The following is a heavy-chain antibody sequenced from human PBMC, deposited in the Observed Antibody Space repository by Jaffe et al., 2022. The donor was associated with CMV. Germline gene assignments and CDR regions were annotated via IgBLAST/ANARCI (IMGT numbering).Heavy chain of an antibody. D-gene: IGHD3-22*01. V-gene: IGHV3-23*04. Sequence: EVQLVESGGGLVQPGGSLRLSCAASGFTFSSYAMSWVRQAPGKGLEWVSAISGSGGSTYYADSVKGRFTISRDNSKNTLYLQMNSLRAEDTAVYYCAKIPYYYDSSGYYPKCYFDYWGQGTLVTVSS. CDR1: GFTFSSYA. CDR3: AKIPYYYDSSGYYPKCYFDY. J-gene: IGHJ4*02. CDR2: ISGSGGST.